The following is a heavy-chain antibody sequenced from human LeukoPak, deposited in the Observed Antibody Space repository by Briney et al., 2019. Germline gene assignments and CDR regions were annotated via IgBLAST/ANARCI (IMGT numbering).Heavy chain of an antibody. CDR1: GFTFSSYG. D-gene: IGHD6-13*01. Sequence: WGSLRLSCAASGFTFSSYGMHWVRQAPGKGLEWVAFIRYDGSNKYYADSVKGRFTISRDNSKNTLYLQMNSLRAEDTAVYYCAKEISSWYGGWFDPWGQGTLVTVSS. J-gene: IGHJ5*02. CDR3: AKEISSWYGGWFDP. CDR2: IRYDGSNK. V-gene: IGHV3-30*02.